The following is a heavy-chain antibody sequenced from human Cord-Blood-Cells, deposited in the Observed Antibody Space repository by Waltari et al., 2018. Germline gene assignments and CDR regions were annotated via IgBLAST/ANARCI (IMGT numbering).Heavy chain of an antibody. CDR3: ARGGYFDY. J-gene: IGHJ4*02. CDR1: GSPYSSYR. CDR2: INSDGSST. Sequence: EVQLVESGGGLVQPGGSLRLSCAASGSPYSSYRRHWVRQAPGKGLVWVSRINSDGSSTSYADSVKGRFTISRDNAKNTLYLQMNSLRAEDTAVYYCARGGYFDYWGQGTLVTISS. V-gene: IGHV3-74*01.